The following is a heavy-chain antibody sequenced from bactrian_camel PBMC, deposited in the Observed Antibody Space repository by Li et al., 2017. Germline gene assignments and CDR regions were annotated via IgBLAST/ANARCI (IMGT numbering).Heavy chain of an antibody. CDR2: IYSDGATT. Sequence: HVQLVESGGGLVQPGGSLRLLCAASGFAGSTFMAYAMNWVRQAPGKGLEWVSGIYSDGATTYYSDSVKGRFTVSRDNAKNTLYLQMNNLKPEDTAMYYCAAEFSQYHPLTAFLTDRSYNQWGQGTQVTVS. V-gene: IGHV3S7*01. J-gene: IGHJ4*01. CDR3: AAEFSQYHPLTAFLTDRSYNQ. D-gene: IGHD3*01. CDR1: GFAGSTFMAYA.